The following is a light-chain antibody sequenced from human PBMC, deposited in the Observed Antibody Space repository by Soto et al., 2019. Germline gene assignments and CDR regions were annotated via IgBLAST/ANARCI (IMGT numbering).Light chain of an antibody. V-gene: IGKV3-20*01. J-gene: IGKJ3*01. CDR2: YVS. CDR1: QSVSARQ. Sequence: EIVLTQSPGTLSLSPGERGTLSCRASQSVSARQIAWYQQKPGQAPRLLMYYVSSRAAGIPDRFSGSGSGTDFTLTISSPEPEDFAVYYCQHYGNLPFTFGPGTKVDIK. CDR3: QHYGNLPFT.